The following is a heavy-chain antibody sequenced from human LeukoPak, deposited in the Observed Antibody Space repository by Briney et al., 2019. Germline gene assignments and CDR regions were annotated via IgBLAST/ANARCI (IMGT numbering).Heavy chain of an antibody. CDR2: ISTSSSYI. CDR1: GFTFSSYN. D-gene: IGHD5-12*01. J-gene: IGHJ4*02. Sequence: SGGSLRLSCAASGFTFSSYNMKWVRQAPGKGLEWVSSISTSSSYIYYADSVKGRFTISRDNAKNSLNLQMNSLRAEDTAVYYCARHGYSGYGGFDYWGQGTLVTVSS. V-gene: IGHV3-21*01. CDR3: ARHGYSGYGGFDY.